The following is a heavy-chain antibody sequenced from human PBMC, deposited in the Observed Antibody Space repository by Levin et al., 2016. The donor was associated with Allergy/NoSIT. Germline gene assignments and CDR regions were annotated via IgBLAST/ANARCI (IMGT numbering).Heavy chain of an antibody. Sequence: VRQAPGKGLEWVAVISYDGSNKYYADSVKGRFTISRDNSKNTLYLQMNSLRAEDTAVYYCARHLHNWNDDPYYYYGMDVWGQGTTVTVSS. CDR3: ARHLHNWNDDPYYYYGMDV. CDR2: ISYDGSNK. D-gene: IGHD1-20*01. V-gene: IGHV3-30*04. J-gene: IGHJ6*02.